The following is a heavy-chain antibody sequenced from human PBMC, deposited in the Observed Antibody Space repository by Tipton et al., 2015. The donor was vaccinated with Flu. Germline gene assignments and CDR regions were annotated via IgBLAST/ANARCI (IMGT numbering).Heavy chain of an antibody. D-gene: IGHD3-9*01. J-gene: IGHJ5*02. CDR2: ISSSGSTI. Sequence: GSLRLSCAASGFTFSDYYMSWIRQAPGKGLEWVSYISSSGSTIYYADSVKGRFTISRDSAKNSLYLQMNSLRAEDTAVYYCARWRYDILTGPRWFDPWGQGTLVTVSS. CDR1: GFTFSDYY. V-gene: IGHV3-11*01. CDR3: ARWRYDILTGPRWFDP.